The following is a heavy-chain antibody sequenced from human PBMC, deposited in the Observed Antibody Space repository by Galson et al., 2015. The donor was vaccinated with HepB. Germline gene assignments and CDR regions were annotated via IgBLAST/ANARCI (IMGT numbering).Heavy chain of an antibody. CDR3: MRAQDESGCCYVDADDI. J-gene: IGHJ3*02. Sequence: SLRLSCAASGFTFSGSAMHWVRQASGKGLEWVGRIRSKANSYATAYAASEKGRFTIYRDDSKNKAYLQMNSVKNEETAVYYCMRAQDESGCCYVDADDIWGQGTMVTVSS. CDR2: IRSKANSYAT. D-gene: IGHD3-16*01. CDR1: GFTFSGSA. V-gene: IGHV3-73*01.